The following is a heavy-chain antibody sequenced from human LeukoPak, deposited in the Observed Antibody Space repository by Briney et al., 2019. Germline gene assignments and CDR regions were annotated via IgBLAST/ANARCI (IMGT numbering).Heavy chain of an antibody. CDR3: ARVGYSYGYGSDY. D-gene: IGHD5-18*01. CDR2: ISGSSSTI. CDR1: GFTFATYG. V-gene: IGHV3-48*01. J-gene: IGHJ4*02. Sequence: GGSLRLSCAVSGFTFATYGMSWVRQAPGKGLEWVSYISGSSSTIYYADSVKGRFTISRDNAKNSLYLQMNSLRAEDTAVYYCARVGYSYGYGSDYWGQGTLVTVSS.